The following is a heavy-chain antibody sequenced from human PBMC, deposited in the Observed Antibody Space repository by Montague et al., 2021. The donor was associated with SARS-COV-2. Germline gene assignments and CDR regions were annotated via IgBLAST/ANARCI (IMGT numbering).Heavy chain of an antibody. V-gene: IGHV3-30*03. D-gene: IGHD3-3*01. CDR2: ISYDETHK. CDR1: GLNFNNYG. J-gene: IGHJ3*01. CDR3: ATSRPVLRRVPTGSAFEF. Sequence: SLRLSCAVSGLNFNNYGLHWVRQAPGKGLEWVAVISYDETHKYYADSVKGRFTISRDNSKNTLYLLMNSLKAADTAVYYCATSRPVLRRVPTGSAFEFWGQGAMVTVFS.